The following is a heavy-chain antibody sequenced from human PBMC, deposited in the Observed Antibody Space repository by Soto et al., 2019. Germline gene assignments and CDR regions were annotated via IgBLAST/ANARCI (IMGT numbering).Heavy chain of an antibody. CDR1: GDSIISSDFY. CDR2: IFYLGSS. D-gene: IGHD3-3*02. J-gene: IGHJ5*02. Sequence: PSETLSLTCTVSGDSIISSDFYWGWVRQPPGKGLEWIGSIFYLGSSYYNPSLKSRVTMSVDTSKNQFSLRLRSVTAADTALYFCARHSLALRKNNWFDPWGQEIMAT. CDR3: ARHSLALRKNNWFDP. V-gene: IGHV4-39*01.